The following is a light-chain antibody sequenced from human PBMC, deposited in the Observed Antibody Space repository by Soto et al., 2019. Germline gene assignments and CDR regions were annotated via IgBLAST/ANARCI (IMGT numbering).Light chain of an antibody. V-gene: IGLV1-44*01. CDR1: SSNIGSNT. CDR3: AAWDDSLNGRGV. Sequence: SVLTQPPSASGTPGQRVTISCSGRSSNIGSNTVSWYQQLPGTAPKLLIYNNNQRPSGVPDRFSGSKSGTSASLAISGLQSEDEADYYCAAWDDSLNGRGVFGGGTKLTVL. CDR2: NNN. J-gene: IGLJ2*01.